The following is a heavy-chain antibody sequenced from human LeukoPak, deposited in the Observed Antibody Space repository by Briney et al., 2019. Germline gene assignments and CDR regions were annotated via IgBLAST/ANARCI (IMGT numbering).Heavy chain of an antibody. D-gene: IGHD1-14*01. V-gene: IGHV4-61*02. J-gene: IGHJ4*02. Sequence: SQTLSLTCTVSGGSISSGSYYWSWIRQPAGKGLEWIGRIYTSGSTNYNPSLKSRVTISVDTSKNQFSLTLSSVTAADTAVYYCARVNRAEGDYWGQGTLVTVSS. CDR2: IYTSGST. CDR3: ARVNRAEGDY. CDR1: GGSISSGSYY.